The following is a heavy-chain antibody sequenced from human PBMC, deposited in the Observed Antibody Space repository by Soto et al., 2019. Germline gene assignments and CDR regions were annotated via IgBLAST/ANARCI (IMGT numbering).Heavy chain of an antibody. J-gene: IGHJ3*02. CDR1: GGSISSYY. D-gene: IGHD2-21*02. V-gene: IGHV4-59*01. Sequence: SETLSLTCTVSGGSISSYYWSWIRQPPGKGLEWIGYIYYSGSTNYNPSLKSRVTISVDTSKNQFSLKLSSVTAADTAVYYCASGEVTAAFDIWGQGTMVTVSS. CDR3: ASGEVTAAFDI. CDR2: IYYSGST.